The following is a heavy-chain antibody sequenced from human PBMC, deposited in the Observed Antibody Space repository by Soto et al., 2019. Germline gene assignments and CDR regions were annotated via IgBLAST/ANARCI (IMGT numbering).Heavy chain of an antibody. J-gene: IGHJ6*03. CDR2: INAGNGNT. CDR1: GYTFTSYA. CDR3: ARDYWHGSGSLPYYYYYYMDV. Sequence: GASVKVSCKASGYTFTSYAMHWVRQAPGQRLEWMGWINAGNGNTKYSQKFQGRVTITRDTSASTAYMELSSLRSEDTAVYYCARDYWHGSGSLPYYYYYYMDVWGKGSTVTVSS. D-gene: IGHD3-10*01. V-gene: IGHV1-3*01.